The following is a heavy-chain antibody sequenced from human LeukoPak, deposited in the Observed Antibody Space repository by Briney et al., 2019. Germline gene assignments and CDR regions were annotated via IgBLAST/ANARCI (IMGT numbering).Heavy chain of an antibody. J-gene: IGHJ4*02. CDR1: GFTFNTYW. V-gene: IGHV3-74*01. Sequence: GGSLRLSCAASGFTFNTYWMHWVRQAPGKGLVWVSRITNDGSDTIYADSVKGRFTISRDNAKDTLYLQMISLRVEDTAVYYCARSSYPYYFDYWGQGTLVTVSS. CDR2: ITNDGSDT. CDR3: ARSSYPYYFDY.